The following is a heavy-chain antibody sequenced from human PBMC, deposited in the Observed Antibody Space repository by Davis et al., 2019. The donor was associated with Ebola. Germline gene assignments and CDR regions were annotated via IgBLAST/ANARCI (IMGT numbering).Heavy chain of an antibody. V-gene: IGHV3-7*01. CDR2: INQDESEK. CDR3: VSGDGRGSSYDMDV. Sequence: GGSLRLSCAASGFTFSSYWMSWVRQAPGKGLEWVAIINQDESEKYYVDSVKGRFTISRDNAKNSLFMQMNSLRAEETAVYYCVSGDGRGSSYDMDVWGQGTTVTVSS. CDR1: GFTFSSYW. D-gene: IGHD5-12*01. J-gene: IGHJ6*02.